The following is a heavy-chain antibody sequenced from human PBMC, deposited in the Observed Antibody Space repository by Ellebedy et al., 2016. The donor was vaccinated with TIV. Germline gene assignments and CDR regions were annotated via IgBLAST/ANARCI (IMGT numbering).Heavy chain of an antibody. CDR3: TRCYGSDWPRSNY. CDR2: MNDGGGT. CDR1: GGSLIYH. Sequence: MPSETLSLPCTASGGSLIYHWSWIRHPPGKGLEWLGAMNDGGGTNYNPSLESRVIISIDTSTKQLSLKLTSVTAADTAVYYCTRCYGSDWPRSNYWGPGSLVTVSS. V-gene: IGHV4-34*01. J-gene: IGHJ4*02. D-gene: IGHD6-19*01.